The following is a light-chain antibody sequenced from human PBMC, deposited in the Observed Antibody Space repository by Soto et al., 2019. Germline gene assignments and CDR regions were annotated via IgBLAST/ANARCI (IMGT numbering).Light chain of an antibody. CDR2: AAS. J-gene: IGKJ5*01. CDR3: QQSYNTPIT. CDR1: QSISSY. Sequence: DIQMTQFPSSLSASVGDRVTITCRASQSISSYLNWYQQRPGKAPNLLIYAASNLQSGVPSRFSGSGSGTDFTLTISSLQPEDFATYYCQQSYNTPITFGQGTRLETK. V-gene: IGKV1-39*01.